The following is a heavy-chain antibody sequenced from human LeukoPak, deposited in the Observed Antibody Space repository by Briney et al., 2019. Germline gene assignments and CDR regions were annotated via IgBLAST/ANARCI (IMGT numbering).Heavy chain of an antibody. CDR3: ARVFGRQLPDY. V-gene: IGHV1-2*02. CDR1: GYTFTGYY. D-gene: IGHD3-16*01. CDR2: INPKNGGT. Sequence: ASVKVSCKASGYTFTGYYMHWVRQAPGQGLEWMGWINPKNGGTNYVQKFQGRVTMTRDTSISTAYMELSSLRSDDTAFYYCARVFGRQLPDYWGQGTLVTVSS. J-gene: IGHJ4*02.